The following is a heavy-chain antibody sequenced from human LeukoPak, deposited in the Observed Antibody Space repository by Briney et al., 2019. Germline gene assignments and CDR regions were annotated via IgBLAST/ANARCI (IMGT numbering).Heavy chain of an antibody. D-gene: IGHD3-9*01. CDR3: AKALNYDILTGYLY. CDR2: ISGSGGST. V-gene: IGHV3-23*01. Sequence: GGSLRLSCAASGFTFSSYAMSWVRQAPGKGLEWVSAISGSGGSTYYADSVKGRFTISRDNSKNTLYLQMNSLRAEDTAVYYCAKALNYDILTGYLYWGQGTLVTVSS. J-gene: IGHJ4*02. CDR1: GFTFSSYA.